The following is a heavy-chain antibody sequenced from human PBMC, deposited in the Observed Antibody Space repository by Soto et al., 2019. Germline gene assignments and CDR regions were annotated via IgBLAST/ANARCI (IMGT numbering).Heavy chain of an antibody. V-gene: IGHV1-2*04. CDR1: GYIFTGYY. D-gene: IGHD6-19*01. J-gene: IGHJ4*02. CDR3: ATSRISIAVAGETEYYFDY. CDR2: INPNSGDT. Sequence: AASVKVSCKASGYIFTGYYMHWVRQAPGQGLEWMGWINPNSGDTNYTQKFQGWVTMTRDTSISTAYMELSRLRSDDTAVYYCATSRISIAVAGETEYYFDYWGQGTPVTVS.